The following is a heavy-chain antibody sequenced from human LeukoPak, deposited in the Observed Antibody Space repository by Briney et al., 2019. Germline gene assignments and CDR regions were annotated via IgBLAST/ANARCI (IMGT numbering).Heavy chain of an antibody. CDR1: GYTFTSYY. CDR3: SRDTRAADAEYFQH. CDR2: INPSSGNA. Sequence: ASVKVSCKASGYTFTSYYMHWVRQAPGQGLEWMGMINPSSGNARYAQKFQGRVTMARDTSTSTMYMELSSLRSEDTAVYYCSRDTRAADAEYFQHWGQGGLVIVSS. J-gene: IGHJ1*01. D-gene: IGHD2-15*01. V-gene: IGHV1-46*01.